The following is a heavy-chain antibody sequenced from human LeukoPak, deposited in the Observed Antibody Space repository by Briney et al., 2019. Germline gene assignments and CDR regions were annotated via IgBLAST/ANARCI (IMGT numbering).Heavy chain of an antibody. Sequence: SETLSLTCTVSGASISSFYWSWIRQPAGKGLEWIGRIYTSGGTNYNPSLKSRVTMSIDTSKNQFSLKLYSVTAADTAVYYCVTDRSGSFDYWGQGILVTVSS. CDR2: IYTSGGT. CDR3: VTDRSGSFDY. D-gene: IGHD1-26*01. CDR1: GASISSFY. V-gene: IGHV4-4*07. J-gene: IGHJ4*02.